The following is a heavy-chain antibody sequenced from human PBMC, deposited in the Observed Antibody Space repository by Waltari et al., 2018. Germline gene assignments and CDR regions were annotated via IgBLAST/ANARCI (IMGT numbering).Heavy chain of an antibody. J-gene: IGHJ5*02. CDR3: ARAGRTANWFDP. CDR2: SNSDGSST. V-gene: IGHV3-74*01. CDR1: GFTFSNYW. Sequence: EVQLVESGGGLVQPGGSLRLSCAASGFTFSNYWMHWVRQAPGKGLVWVSRSNSDGSSTSYADSVKGRFTISRDNAKNTLFLQMNSLRAEDTAGYYCARAGRTANWFDPWGHGTLVTVSS. D-gene: IGHD6-25*01.